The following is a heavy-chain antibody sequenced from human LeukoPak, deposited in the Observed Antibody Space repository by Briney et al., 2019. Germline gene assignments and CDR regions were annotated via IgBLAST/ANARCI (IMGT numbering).Heavy chain of an antibody. Sequence: PGGSLRLSCAASGFTFSSYAMSWVRQAPGKGLEWVSAISGSGGSTYYADSVKGRFTISRDNSKNTLYLQMNSLRAEDTAVYYCAKRVLSPAWYSNSYYFDYWGQGTLVTVSS. CDR1: GFTFSSYA. CDR3: AKRVLSPAWYSNSYYFDY. V-gene: IGHV3-23*01. CDR2: ISGSGGST. D-gene: IGHD6-6*01. J-gene: IGHJ4*02.